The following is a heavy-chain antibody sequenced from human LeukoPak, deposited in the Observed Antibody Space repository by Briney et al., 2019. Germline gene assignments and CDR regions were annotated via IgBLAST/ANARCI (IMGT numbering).Heavy chain of an antibody. J-gene: IGHJ4*02. Sequence: ASVKVSCKASGYTFTSYGISWVRQAPGQGLEWMGWISAYNGYTNYAQKLQGRVTMTRDTSTSTAYLDLRSLRSDDTAVYYCARDVGTALVTGDYWGQGTLVTVSS. D-gene: IGHD5-18*01. V-gene: IGHV1-18*01. CDR1: GYTFTSYG. CDR3: ARDVGTALVTGDY. CDR2: ISAYNGYT.